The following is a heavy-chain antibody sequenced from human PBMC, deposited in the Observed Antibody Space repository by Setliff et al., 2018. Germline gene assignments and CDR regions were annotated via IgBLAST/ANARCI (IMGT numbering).Heavy chain of an antibody. CDR3: ARGRNIAARLLDS. CDR2: INHSGNT. V-gene: IGHV4-34*01. Sequence: PSETLSLTCAASGGSFSDYYWTWIRQPPGKGLEWIGEINHSGNTISKPSLKSRVTITVDPSKNQFSLKLNSVTAADTAVYYCARGRNIAARLLDSWGQGTLVTVSS. D-gene: IGHD6-6*01. J-gene: IGHJ4*02. CDR1: GGSFSDYY.